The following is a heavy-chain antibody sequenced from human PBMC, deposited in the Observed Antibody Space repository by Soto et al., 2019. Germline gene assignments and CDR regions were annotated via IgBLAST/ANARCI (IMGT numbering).Heavy chain of an antibody. J-gene: IGHJ5*02. V-gene: IGHV4-34*01. D-gene: IGHD3-16*02. CDR3: ARGWVTENCWGGNRYPCCLDP. CDR2: INHSGST. Sequence: SETLSLTCAVYGGSFSGYCWSWIRQPPGKGLEWIGEINHSGSTNYNPSLKSRVTISVDTSKNQFSLKLSSVTAADTAVYYCARGWVTENCWGGNRYPCCLDPWGQGTLVTASS. CDR1: GGSFSGYC.